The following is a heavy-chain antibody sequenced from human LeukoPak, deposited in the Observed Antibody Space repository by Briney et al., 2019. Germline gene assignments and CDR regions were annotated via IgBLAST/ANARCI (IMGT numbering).Heavy chain of an antibody. J-gene: IGHJ5*02. D-gene: IGHD6-13*01. CDR2: ISAYNGNT. V-gene: IGHV1-18*01. CDR1: GHTFTSYG. Sequence: GASVRVSCKASGHTFTSYGISWVRQAPGQGLEWMGWISAYNGNTNYAQKLQGRVTMTTDTSTSTAYTELRSLRSDGTAVYYCARERYSSSWYWFDPWGQGTLVTVSS. CDR3: ARERYSSSWYWFDP.